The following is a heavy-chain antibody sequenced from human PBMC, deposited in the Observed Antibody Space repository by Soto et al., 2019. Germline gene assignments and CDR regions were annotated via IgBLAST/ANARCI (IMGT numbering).Heavy chain of an antibody. J-gene: IGHJ6*02. CDR1: GFTFSSYG. CDR2: IWYDGSNK. D-gene: IGHD4-17*01. CDR3: ARDYSMTTVTTGYYYGMDV. Sequence: GSLRLSCAASGFTFSSYGMHWVRQAPGKGLEWVAVIWYDGSNKYYADSVKGRFTISRDNSKNTLYLQMNSLRAEDTAVYYCARDYSMTTVTTGYYYGMDVWGQGTTVTVSS. V-gene: IGHV3-33*01.